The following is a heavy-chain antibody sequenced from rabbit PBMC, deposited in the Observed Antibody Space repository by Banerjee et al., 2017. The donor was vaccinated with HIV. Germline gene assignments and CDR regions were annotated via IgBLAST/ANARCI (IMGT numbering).Heavy chain of an antibody. CDR1: GFSFSSSYY. V-gene: IGHV1S40*01. CDR3: ARDGILNL. J-gene: IGHJ4*01. CDR2: IYAGSSGST. Sequence: QSLEESGGDLVKPGASLTLTCTASGFSFSSSYYMCWVRQAPGKGLEWIACIYAGSSGSTYYASWAKGRFTISKTSSTTVTLQMTSLTAADTATYFCARDGILNLWGQGTLVTVS.